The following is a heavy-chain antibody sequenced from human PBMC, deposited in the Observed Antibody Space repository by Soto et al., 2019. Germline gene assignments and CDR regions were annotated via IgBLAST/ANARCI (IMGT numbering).Heavy chain of an antibody. Sequence: QVQLVESGGGVVQPGRSLRLSCAASGFSFSRYGMHWVRQAPGKGLEWVAVIWYDGSNKYYADSVKGRFTISRDNSKNTLYLQLNSLRAEDTAGYYCAGDEVYGSGSYYFHWGQGTLVTVSS. CDR1: GFSFSRYG. D-gene: IGHD3-10*01. CDR3: AGDEVYGSGSYYFH. J-gene: IGHJ4*02. CDR2: IWYDGSNK. V-gene: IGHV3-33*01.